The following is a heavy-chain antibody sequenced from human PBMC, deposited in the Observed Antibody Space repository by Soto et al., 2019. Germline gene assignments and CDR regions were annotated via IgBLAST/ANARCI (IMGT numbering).Heavy chain of an antibody. J-gene: IGHJ4*02. CDR1: GGSISSSSYY. CDR2: IYYSGST. D-gene: IGHD3-22*01. Sequence: PSETLSLTCTVSGGSISSSSYYWGWIRQPPGKGLEWVGSIYYSGSTYYNPSLKSRVTISVDTSKNQFSLKLSSVTAADTAVYYCARHAYYYDSSGYYYFDYWGQGTLVTVSS. V-gene: IGHV4-39*01. CDR3: ARHAYYYDSSGYYYFDY.